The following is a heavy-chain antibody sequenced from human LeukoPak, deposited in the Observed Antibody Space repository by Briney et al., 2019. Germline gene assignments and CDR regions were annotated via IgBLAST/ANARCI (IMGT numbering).Heavy chain of an antibody. D-gene: IGHD1-26*01. V-gene: IGHV3-53*01. Sequence: GGTLRLSCAASGFTVSSNSMTWVRQAPGKGLEGVSLIYSGVSTYYADSVKGRFTISRDNSKNTLYLQMNSLRAEDTAVYYCARGPIVGAKGEAFDIWGQGTMVTVSS. CDR2: IYSGVST. CDR3: ARGPIVGAKGEAFDI. J-gene: IGHJ3*02. CDR1: GFTVSSNS.